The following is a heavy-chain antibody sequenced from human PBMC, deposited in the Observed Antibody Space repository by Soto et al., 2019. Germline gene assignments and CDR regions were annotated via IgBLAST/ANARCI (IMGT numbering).Heavy chain of an antibody. CDR3: ARGGEWELTKYFDY. CDR1: GGSISSSSYY. Sequence: QLQLQESGPGLVKPSETLSLTCTVSGGSISSSSYYWGWIRQPPGKGLEWIGSIYYSGSTYYNPSLKSRVTISVDTSKNQFSLKLSSVTAADTAVYYCARGGEWELTKYFDYWGQGTLVTVSS. CDR2: IYYSGST. D-gene: IGHD1-26*01. V-gene: IGHV4-39*01. J-gene: IGHJ4*02.